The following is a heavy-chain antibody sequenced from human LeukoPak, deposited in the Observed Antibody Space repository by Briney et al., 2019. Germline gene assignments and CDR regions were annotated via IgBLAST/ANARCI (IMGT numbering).Heavy chain of an antibody. D-gene: IGHD1-1*01. CDR2: INPNSGGT. J-gene: IGHJ5*02. V-gene: IGHV1-2*02. CDR3: ARAPKQTGWFDP. Sequence: GASVKVSCKASGYTFTGYYMHWVRQAPGQGLEWMGWINPNSGGTNYAQKLQGRVTMTRDTFISTVYMELSRLRSDDTAVYFCARAPKQTGWFDPWGQGTLVTVSS. CDR1: GYTFTGYY.